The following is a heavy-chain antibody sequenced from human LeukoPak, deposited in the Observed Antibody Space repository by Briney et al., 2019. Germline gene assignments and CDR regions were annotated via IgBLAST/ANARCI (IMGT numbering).Heavy chain of an antibody. J-gene: IGHJ4*02. V-gene: IGHV1-69-2*01. Sequence: AIVKISCKVSGYTFTDYYMHWVQQAPGKGLEWMGLVDPEDGETIYAEKFQGRVTITADTSTDTAYMELSSLRSEDTAVYYCATNRVGGSGYGIDYWGQGTLVTVSS. CDR1: GYTFTDYY. D-gene: IGHD3-22*01. CDR2: VDPEDGET. CDR3: ATNRVGGSGYGIDY.